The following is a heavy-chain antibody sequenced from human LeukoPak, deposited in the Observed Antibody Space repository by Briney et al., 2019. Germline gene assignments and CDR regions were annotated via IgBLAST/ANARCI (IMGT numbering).Heavy chain of an antibody. CDR1: GFXFSNAW. CDR3: TTGIVGAIGAFDI. J-gene: IGHJ3*02. V-gene: IGHV3-15*01. Sequence: PGGSLRLSCAASGFXFSNAWMSWVRQAPGKGLEWVGRIKSKTDGGTTDYAAPVKGRFTISRGDSKDTLYLQMNSLKTEDTAVYYCTTGIVGAIGAFDIWGQGTMVTVSS. CDR2: IKSKTDGGTT. D-gene: IGHD1-26*01.